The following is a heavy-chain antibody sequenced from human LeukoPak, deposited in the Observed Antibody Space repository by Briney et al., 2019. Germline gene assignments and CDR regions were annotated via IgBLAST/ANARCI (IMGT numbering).Heavy chain of an antibody. CDR1: GFTFSSYW. CDR2: IKQDGSEK. D-gene: IGHD5-18*01. CDR3: ASDHSTAMVNY. Sequence: PGGSLRLSCAASGFTFSSYWMSWVRQAPGKGLEWVANIKQDGSEKYYVDSVKGRFTISRDNAKNSLYLQMNSLRAEDTAVYYCASDHSTAMVNYWGQGTLVTVSS. J-gene: IGHJ4*02. V-gene: IGHV3-7*03.